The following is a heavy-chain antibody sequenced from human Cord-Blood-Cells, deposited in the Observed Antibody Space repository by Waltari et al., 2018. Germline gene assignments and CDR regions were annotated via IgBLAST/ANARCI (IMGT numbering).Heavy chain of an antibody. CDR1: GFTFSSSW. J-gene: IGHJ3*02. CDR3: ARGREWPLDAFDI. V-gene: IGHV3-7*01. CDR2: IKQDGSEK. Sequence: EVQLVESGGGLVQPGVSLSLSWGASGFTFSSSWMSWVGRAQGKGREWVANIKQDGSEKYYVDSVKGRFTISRDNAKNSLYLQMNSLRAEDTAVYYCARGREWPLDAFDIWGQGTMVTVSS. D-gene: IGHD3-3*01.